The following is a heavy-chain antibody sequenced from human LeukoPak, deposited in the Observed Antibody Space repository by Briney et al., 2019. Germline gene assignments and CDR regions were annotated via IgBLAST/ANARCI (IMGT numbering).Heavy chain of an antibody. D-gene: IGHD5-12*01. CDR2: IGSSSSYI. CDR1: GFTFSSYS. V-gene: IGHV3-21*01. CDR3: ARVRGYPYYFDY. J-gene: IGHJ4*02. Sequence: GGSLRLSCAASGFTFSSYSMSWVRQAPGKGLEWVSSIGSSSSYIYYADSVKGRFTISRDNAKNSLYLQMNSLRAEDTAVYYCARVRGYPYYFDYWGQGTLVTVSS.